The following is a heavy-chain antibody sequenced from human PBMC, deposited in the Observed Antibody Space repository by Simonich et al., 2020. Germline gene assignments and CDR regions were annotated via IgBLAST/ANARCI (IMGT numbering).Heavy chain of an antibody. Sequence: QVQLVESGGGVVQPGRSLRLSCAASGFTFSSYGMHWVRQAPGKGLGGVAVKWYDGSKKYYADSVKGRFTISRDNSKNTLYLQMNSLRAEDTAMYYCAKESTVSRWDYYYGMDVWGQGTTVTVSS. D-gene: IGHD4-17*01. J-gene: IGHJ6*02. CDR2: KWYDGSKK. CDR1: GFTFSSYG. CDR3: AKESTVSRWDYYYGMDV. V-gene: IGHV3-30*18.